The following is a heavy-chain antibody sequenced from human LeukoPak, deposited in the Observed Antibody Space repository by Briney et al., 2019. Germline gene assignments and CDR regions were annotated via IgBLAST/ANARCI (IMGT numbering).Heavy chain of an antibody. D-gene: IGHD3-22*01. CDR2: ISGSGGST. CDR3: AKVPNYYDSSGYYYVSDY. J-gene: IGHJ4*02. V-gene: IGHV3-23*01. Sequence: GGPLRLSCAASGFTFSSFALSWARKAQGKGLEWVSPISGSGGSTYYAESVKGRFTISRDNSKNTLYLQMNSLRAEDTAVYYCAKVPNYYDSSGYYYVSDYWGQGTLVTVSS. CDR1: GFTFSSFA.